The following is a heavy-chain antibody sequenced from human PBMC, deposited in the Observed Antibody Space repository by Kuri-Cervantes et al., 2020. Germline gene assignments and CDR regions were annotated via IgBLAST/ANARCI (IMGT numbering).Heavy chain of an antibody. CDR3: AKETLYGGNPWYYFDY. CDR2: IVVGSGNT. CDR1: GFTFTSSA. V-gene: IGHV1-58*01. D-gene: IGHD4-23*01. Sequence: SVKVSCKASGFTFTSSAVQWVRQARGQRLEWIGWIVVGSGNTNYAQKFQERVTITRDMSTSTAYMELSSLRAEDTAVYYCAKETLYGGNPWYYFDYWGQGTLVTVSS. J-gene: IGHJ4*02.